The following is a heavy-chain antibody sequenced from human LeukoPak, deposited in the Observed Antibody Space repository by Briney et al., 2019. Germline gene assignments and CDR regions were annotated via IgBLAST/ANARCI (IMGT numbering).Heavy chain of an antibody. V-gene: IGHV4-59*01. CDR2: IYYSGST. Sequence: SETLSLTCTVSGGSISSYYWSWIRQPPGEGLEWIGYIYYSGSTNYNPSLKSRVTISVDTSKNQFSLKLSSVTAADTAVYYCARTGYSNYYYYMDVWGKGTTVTVSS. CDR3: ARTGYSNYYYYMDV. CDR1: GGSISSYY. D-gene: IGHD4-11*01. J-gene: IGHJ6*03.